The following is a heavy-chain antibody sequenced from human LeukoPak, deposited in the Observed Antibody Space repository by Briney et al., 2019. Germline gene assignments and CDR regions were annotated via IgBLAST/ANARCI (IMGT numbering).Heavy chain of an antibody. J-gene: IGHJ4*02. Sequence: PGGSLRLSCAASGFTFSSYGMHWVRQAPGKGLDWVAFIHHDGSNKYYADSVRGRFTISRDNAKNSLYLQMNSLRAEDTAVYYCVRMGRYGDYDYWGQGTLVTVSS. CDR1: GFTFSSYG. V-gene: IGHV3-33*08. D-gene: IGHD4-17*01. CDR3: VRMGRYGDYDY. CDR2: IHHDGSNK.